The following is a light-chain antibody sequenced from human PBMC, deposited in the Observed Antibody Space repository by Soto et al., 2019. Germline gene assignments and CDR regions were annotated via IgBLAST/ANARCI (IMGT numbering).Light chain of an antibody. J-gene: IGLJ1*01. CDR3: ASWDDSLNGYV. V-gene: IGLV1-44*01. Sequence: QSVLTQPPSASGTPGQRVTISCSGSSSNIGSNTVNWYQHLPGTAPKLLIYNNNQRPLGVPDRFSGSKSGTSASLAISGLQSEDEADYYCASWDDSLNGYVFGTGTKVTVL. CDR2: NNN. CDR1: SSNIGSNT.